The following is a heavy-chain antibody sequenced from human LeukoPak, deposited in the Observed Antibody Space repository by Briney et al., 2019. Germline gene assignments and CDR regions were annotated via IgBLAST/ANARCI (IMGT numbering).Heavy chain of an antibody. D-gene: IGHD6-25*01. Sequence: PGGSLRLSCAASGFTFSSYWMSWVRQAPGKGLEWVSSITSSSRYIYYADSVKGRFTISGDDARSSLYLQMNSLRVEDTAVYYCARERHTFDPWGQGTLVTVSS. V-gene: IGHV3-21*01. CDR2: ITSSSRYI. CDR1: GFTFSSYW. CDR3: ARERHTFDP. J-gene: IGHJ5*02.